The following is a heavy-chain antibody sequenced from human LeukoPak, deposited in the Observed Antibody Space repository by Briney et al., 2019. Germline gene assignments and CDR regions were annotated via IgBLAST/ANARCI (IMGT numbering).Heavy chain of an antibody. CDR2: ISGSGGST. CDR3: AKDYDFWSGLYGMDV. V-gene: IGHV3-23*01. CDR1: GVIFSQCD. D-gene: IGHD3-3*01. J-gene: IGHJ6*02. Sequence: GGSLRLSCVASGVIFSQCDMSWLRQAPGKGLEWVSAISGSGGSTYYADSVKGRFTISRDNSKNTLYLQMNSLRAEDTAVYYCAKDYDFWSGLYGMDVWGQGTTVTVSS.